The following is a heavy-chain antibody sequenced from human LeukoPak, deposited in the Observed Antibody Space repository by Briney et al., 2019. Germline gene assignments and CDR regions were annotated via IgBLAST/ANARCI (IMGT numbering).Heavy chain of an antibody. CDR3: ARTSIVVVPAAKRYMDV. V-gene: IGHV4-39*01. CDR2: IYYSGST. Sequence: SETLSLTCTVPGGSTSSSSYYWGWIRQPPGKGLEWIGSIYYSGSTYYNPSLKSRVTISVDTSKNQFSLKLSSVTAADTAVYYCARTSIVVVPAAKRYMDVWGKGTTVTVSS. J-gene: IGHJ6*04. CDR1: GGSTSSSSYY. D-gene: IGHD2-2*01.